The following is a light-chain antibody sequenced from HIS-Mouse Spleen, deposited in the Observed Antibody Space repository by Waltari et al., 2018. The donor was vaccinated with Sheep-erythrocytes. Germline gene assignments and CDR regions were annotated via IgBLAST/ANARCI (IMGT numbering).Light chain of an antibody. V-gene: IGLV3-1*01. CDR2: QDS. Sequence: SYELTQPPSVSVSPGQTASITRSGDNLGDKYACWYQQKPGHSPVLVIYQDSKRPSGIPERFSGSNSGNTATLTISGTQAMDEADYYCQAWDSSTVVFGGGTKLTVL. J-gene: IGLJ2*01. CDR3: QAWDSSTVV. CDR1: NLGDKY.